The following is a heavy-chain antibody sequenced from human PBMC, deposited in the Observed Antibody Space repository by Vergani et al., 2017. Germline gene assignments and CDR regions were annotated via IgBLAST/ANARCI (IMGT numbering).Heavy chain of an antibody. Sequence: EVQLLESGGGLVQPGGSLRLSCAASGFTFSSFAMSWVRQAPGKGLEWVSAISGSGGSTYYADSVKGRFTISRDNSKNTLYLQMNSLRAEDTAVYYCAKDNDFWSGYFDYWGQGTLVTVSS. CDR2: ISGSGGST. CDR1: GFTFSSFA. D-gene: IGHD3-3*01. V-gene: IGHV3-23*01. J-gene: IGHJ4*02. CDR3: AKDNDFWSGYFDY.